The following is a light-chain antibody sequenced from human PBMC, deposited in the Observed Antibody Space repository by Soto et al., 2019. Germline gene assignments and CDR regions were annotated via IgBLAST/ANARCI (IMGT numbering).Light chain of an antibody. CDR1: QSFNSY. Sequence: EIVLTQSPATLSLSPGERATLSCRASQSFNSYLTWYQQRPGQAPRLLIHDASSRSTGIPARFSGSGSGTDFTLTISSLEPADFAVYYCQQRTNWPTSTFGQGTRLEIK. V-gene: IGKV3-11*01. CDR3: QQRTNWPTST. CDR2: DAS. J-gene: IGKJ5*01.